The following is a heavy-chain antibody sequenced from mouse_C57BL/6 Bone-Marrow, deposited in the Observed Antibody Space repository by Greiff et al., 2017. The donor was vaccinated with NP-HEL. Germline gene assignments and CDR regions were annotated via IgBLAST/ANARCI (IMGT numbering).Heavy chain of an antibody. D-gene: IGHD1-1*01. Sequence: VQLQQPGAELVRPGSSVKMSCNTSGYTFTSYGLNWVKQRPGQGPEWIGYIYIGNGYTEYNAKFKGKATLTSDTSSSTAYMQLSSLTSEDSAIYFCARPGPYGSSLGGYFDVWGTGTTVTVSS. CDR1: GYTFTSYG. J-gene: IGHJ1*03. CDR3: ARPGPYGSSLGGYFDV. CDR2: IYIGNGYT. V-gene: IGHV1-58*01.